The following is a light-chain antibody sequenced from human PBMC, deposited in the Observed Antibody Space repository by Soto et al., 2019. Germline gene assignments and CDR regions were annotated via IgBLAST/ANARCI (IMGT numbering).Light chain of an antibody. CDR3: QEYNNWPSGT. Sequence: EIVVTQSPATLSVSPGERATLSCRASQSVGSNLAWYQQRPGQAPRLLIYGASTRATGIPARFSGSGSGTGFTLTISSLQSEDFAVYYCQEYNNWPSGTFGQGTKVDIK. CDR2: GAS. J-gene: IGKJ1*01. V-gene: IGKV3-15*01. CDR1: QSVGSN.